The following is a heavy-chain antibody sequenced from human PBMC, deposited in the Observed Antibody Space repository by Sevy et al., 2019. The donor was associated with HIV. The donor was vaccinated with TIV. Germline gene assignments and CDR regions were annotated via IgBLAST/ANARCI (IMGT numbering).Heavy chain of an antibody. CDR2: IIRTPAPR. CDR1: GFTFSTYA. D-gene: IGHD3-22*01. V-gene: IGHV3-48*02. CDR3: AREAYYYDSREANWFDP. Sequence: GGSLRLSCKTSGFTFSTYAMHWVGQAPGKGLEGFPSIIRTPAPRSYAYSVRDRLTISRDNAKNSLYLEMNSLRDEDTAVYYCAREAYYYDSREANWFDPWGQGTLVTVSS. J-gene: IGHJ5*02.